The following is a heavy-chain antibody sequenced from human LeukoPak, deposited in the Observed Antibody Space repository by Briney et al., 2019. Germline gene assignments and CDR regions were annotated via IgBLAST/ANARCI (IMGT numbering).Heavy chain of an antibody. CDR2: INSDGSST. CDR1: GFTFSSYW. CDR3: ARGARGSGTASDY. V-gene: IGHV3-74*01. J-gene: IGHJ4*02. D-gene: IGHD3-10*01. Sequence: GGSLRLSCSASGFTFSSYWMHWVRQAPGKGLVWVSRINSDGSSTNYADSVKGRFTISRDNAKNTLHLQMNSLRAEDTAVYYCARGARGSGTASDYWGQGTLVTVSS.